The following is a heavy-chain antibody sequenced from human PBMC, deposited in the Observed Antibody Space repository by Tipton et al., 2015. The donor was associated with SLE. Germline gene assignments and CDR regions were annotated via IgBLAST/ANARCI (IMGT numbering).Heavy chain of an antibody. V-gene: IGHV4-28*01. CDR1: GYSINSGHF. CDR3: ARGHSSGLDV. D-gene: IGHD3-22*01. CDR2: SYYTGST. J-gene: IGHJ6*04. Sequence: TLSLTCDVSGYSINSGHFWGWIRQPPGKGLEWIGCSYYTGSTSYNPSLKSRVSISLDRSKNQFSLKLSSVTAADTAVYYCARGHSSGLDVWGKGTTVTVSS.